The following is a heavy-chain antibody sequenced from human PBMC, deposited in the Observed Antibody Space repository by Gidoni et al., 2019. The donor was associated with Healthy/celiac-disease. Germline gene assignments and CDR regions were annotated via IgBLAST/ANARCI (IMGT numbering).Heavy chain of an antibody. V-gene: IGHV3-23*01. CDR2: ISGSGGST. D-gene: IGHD3-22*01. CDR3: AKGNYDSSGYYPGGIFDY. J-gene: IGHJ4*02. Sequence: EVQLLESGGGLVQPGGSLRLSCAASGFTFSSYAMSWVRQAPGKGLEWVSAISGSGGSTYYADSVKGRFTISRDNSKNTLYLQMNSLRAEDTAVYYCAKGNYDSSGYYPGGIFDYWGQGTLVTVSS. CDR1: GFTFSSYA.